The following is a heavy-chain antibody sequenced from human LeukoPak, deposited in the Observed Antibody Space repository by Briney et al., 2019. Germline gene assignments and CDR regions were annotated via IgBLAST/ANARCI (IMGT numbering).Heavy chain of an antibody. V-gene: IGHV3-21*01. CDR2: ISSSSSYI. D-gene: IGHD1-20*01. CDR3: ARGGRRVGGSINGH. Sequence: PGGSLRLSCAASGFTFSSFSMNWVRQAPGKGLGWVSSISSSSSYIYYADSVKGRFTISRDNAKNSLYLQMNSLRAEDTAVYYCARGGRRVGGSINGHWGRGTLVTVAS. CDR1: GFTFSSFS. J-gene: IGHJ4*02.